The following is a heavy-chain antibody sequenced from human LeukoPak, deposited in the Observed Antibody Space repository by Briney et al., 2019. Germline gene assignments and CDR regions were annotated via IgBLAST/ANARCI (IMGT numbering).Heavy chain of an antibody. D-gene: IGHD6-19*01. J-gene: IGHJ3*02. V-gene: IGHV3-48*04. CDR1: GFTFSNRR. Sequence: GGSLRLSCAASGFTFSNRRMNWVRQAPGKGLEWLSFISTSATTMYYADSVKGRFIISRDNAKNSLYLQMNSLRPEDTAVYFCAKDLGIAVAGTGAFDIWGQGTMVTVSS. CDR2: ISTSATTM. CDR3: AKDLGIAVAGTGAFDI.